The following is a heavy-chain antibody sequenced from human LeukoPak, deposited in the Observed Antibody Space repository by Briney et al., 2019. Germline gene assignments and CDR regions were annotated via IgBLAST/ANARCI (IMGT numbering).Heavy chain of an antibody. CDR1: GFTFTSFD. D-gene: IGHD3-10*01. J-gene: IGHJ4*02. Sequence: GGSLRLSCVASGFTFTSFDMNWVRQAPGKGLEWVSVISGSGGRTYYADSVKGRFTISRDNSKKTLYLQMNSLRAEDTAVYYCAKGDGFGLLWFAEVFDYWGQGTLVTVSS. V-gene: IGHV3-23*01. CDR3: AKGDGFGLLWFAEVFDY. CDR2: ISGSGGRT.